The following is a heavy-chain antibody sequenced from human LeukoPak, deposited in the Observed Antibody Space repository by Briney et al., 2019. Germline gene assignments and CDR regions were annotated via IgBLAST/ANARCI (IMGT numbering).Heavy chain of an antibody. J-gene: IGHJ3*02. D-gene: IGHD3-9*01. CDR1: GFTFSSYW. V-gene: IGHV3-7*01. CDR2: IKQDGSEK. CDR3: ARGDDILTYDAFDI. Sequence: GWSLRLSCAASGFTFSSYWMSWVRQAPGKGLEWVANIKQDGSEKYYVDSVKGRFTISRDNAKNSLYLQMNSLRAEDTAVYYCARGDDILTYDAFDIWGQGTMVTVSS.